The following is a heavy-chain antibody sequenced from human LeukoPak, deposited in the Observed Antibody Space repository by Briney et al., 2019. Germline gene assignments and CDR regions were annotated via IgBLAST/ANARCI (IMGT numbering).Heavy chain of an antibody. Sequence: GGSLRLSCAASGFTFSSYAMSWVRQVPGKGLEWVSAISGSGGSTYYADSVKGRFTISRDNSKNTLYLQMNSLRAEDTAVYYCAKDRYRYCSSTSCYELFDYWGQGTLVTVSS. CDR1: GFTFSSYA. V-gene: IGHV3-23*01. J-gene: IGHJ4*02. D-gene: IGHD2-2*01. CDR3: AKDRYRYCSSTSCYELFDY. CDR2: ISGSGGST.